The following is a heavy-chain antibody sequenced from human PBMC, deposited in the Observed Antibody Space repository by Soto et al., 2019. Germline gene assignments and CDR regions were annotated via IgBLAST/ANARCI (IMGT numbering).Heavy chain of an antibody. CDR2: IIPIFSSR. D-gene: IGHD2-21*02. V-gene: IGHV1-69*01. CDR1: RDTFNKYA. J-gene: IGHJ6*02. Sequence: QVQLVQSGAEVKKPGSSVKVSCKTSRDTFNKYAFNWVRQVPGQGLEWMGWIIPIFSSRNYAEKFQGRVTITAADSTSTAYMELRRLRFEDTAVYYCARGVTSLGVWGQGTTVTVSS. CDR3: ARGVTSLGV.